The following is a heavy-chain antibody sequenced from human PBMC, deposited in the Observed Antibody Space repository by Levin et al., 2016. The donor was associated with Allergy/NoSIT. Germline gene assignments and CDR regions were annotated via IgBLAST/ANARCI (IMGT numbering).Heavy chain of an antibody. D-gene: IGHD2-2*01. V-gene: IGHV4-34*01. CDR3: ARGRKRWGDIVVVPAARAGYYMDV. CDR2: INHSGST. CDR1: GGSFSGYY. Sequence: SETLSLTCAVYGGSFSGYYWSWIRQPPGKGLEWIGEINHSGSTNYNRSLKSRVTISVDTSKNQFSLKLSSVTAADTAVYYCARGRKRWGDIVVVPAARAGYYMDVWGKGTTVTVSS. J-gene: IGHJ6*03.